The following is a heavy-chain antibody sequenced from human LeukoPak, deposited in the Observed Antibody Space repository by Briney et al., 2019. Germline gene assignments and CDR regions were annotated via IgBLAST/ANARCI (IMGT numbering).Heavy chain of an antibody. V-gene: IGHV3-11*01. CDR2: ISSSGSTI. CDR1: GFTFSDYY. Sequence: NAGGSLRLSCAASGFTFSDYYMSWIRQAPGKGLEWVSYISSSGSTIYYADSVKGRFTISRDNAKNSLYLQMNSLRAEDTAVYYCARDRSRGGPDAFDIWGQGTMVTVSS. D-gene: IGHD3-10*01. CDR3: ARDRSRGGPDAFDI. J-gene: IGHJ3*02.